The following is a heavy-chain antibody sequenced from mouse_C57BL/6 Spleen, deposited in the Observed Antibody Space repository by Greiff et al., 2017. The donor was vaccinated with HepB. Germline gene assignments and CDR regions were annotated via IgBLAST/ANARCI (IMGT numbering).Heavy chain of an antibody. J-gene: IGHJ1*03. V-gene: IGHV1-26*01. CDR1: GYTFTDYY. Sequence: EVQLQQSGPELVKPGASVKISCKASGYTFTDYYMNWVKQSHGKSLEWIGDINPNNGGTSYNQKFKGKATLTVDKSSSTAYMELRSLTSEDSAVYYCARGHYYYGSSYVYWYFDVWGTGTTVTVSS. CDR3: ARGHYYYGSSYVYWYFDV. CDR2: INPNNGGT. D-gene: IGHD1-1*01.